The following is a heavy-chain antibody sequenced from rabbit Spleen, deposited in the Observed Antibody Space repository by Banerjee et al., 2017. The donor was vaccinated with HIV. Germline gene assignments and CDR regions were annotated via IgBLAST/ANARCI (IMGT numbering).Heavy chain of an antibody. Sequence: QEQLVESGGGLVKPEGSLTLTCKASGFSFSDRDVMCWVRQAPGKGLEWIACINTYTARPVYATWAKGRFTCSKSSSTTVTLQMTSLTVADTATYLCARDLVGVIGWNFAWWGQGTLVTVS. CDR3: ARDLVGVIGWNFAW. D-gene: IGHD1-1*01. V-gene: IGHV1S45*01. CDR2: INTYTARP. CDR1: GFSFSDRDV. J-gene: IGHJ3*01.